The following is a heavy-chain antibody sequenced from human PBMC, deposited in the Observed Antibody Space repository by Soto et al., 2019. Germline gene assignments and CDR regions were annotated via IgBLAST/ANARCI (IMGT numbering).Heavy chain of an antibody. CDR2: ITHDGSDK. V-gene: IGHV3-30*18. Sequence: GGSLRLSCVASGFTFSKYGMHWVRQAPGKGLEWVAIITHDGSDKYYEDSVKGRFTISRDNSKNTLSLQMSSLTTDDTAFYYCVKARTATTLSHFDSWGRGTLVTVSS. D-gene: IGHD1-7*01. CDR3: VKARTATTLSHFDS. CDR1: GFTFSKYG. J-gene: IGHJ4*02.